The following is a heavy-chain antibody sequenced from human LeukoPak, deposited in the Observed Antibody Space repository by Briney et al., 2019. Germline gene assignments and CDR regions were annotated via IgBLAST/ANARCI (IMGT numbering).Heavy chain of an antibody. Sequence: PSQTLSLTCTVSGDSISSGDYYWSWIRQPAGKGLEWIGRISSSGSTNYNPSLKSRVTISVDTSKNQFSLKLSSVTAADTAVYSCAGGPYSYDSSGAFDIWGQGTMVTVSS. D-gene: IGHD3-22*01. CDR1: GDSISSGDYY. V-gene: IGHV4-61*02. J-gene: IGHJ3*02. CDR3: AGGPYSYDSSGAFDI. CDR2: ISSSGST.